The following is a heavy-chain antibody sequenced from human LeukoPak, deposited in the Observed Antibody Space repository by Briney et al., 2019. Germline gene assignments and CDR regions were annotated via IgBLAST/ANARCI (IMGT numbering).Heavy chain of an antibody. J-gene: IGHJ4*02. CDR1: GFTFSSYA. D-gene: IGHD3-22*01. CDR2: ISGSGGST. CDR3: ARAKYDSSGYYYAGGDY. Sequence: GGSLRLSCAASGFTFSSYAMSWVRQAPGKGLEWVSAISGSGGSTYYADSVKGRFTISRDNSKNTLYLQMNSLRAEDTAVYYCARAKYDSSGYYYAGGDYWGQGTLVTVSS. V-gene: IGHV3-23*01.